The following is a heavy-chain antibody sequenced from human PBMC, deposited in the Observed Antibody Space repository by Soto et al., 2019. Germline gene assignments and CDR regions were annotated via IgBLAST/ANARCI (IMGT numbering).Heavy chain of an antibody. Sequence: QVHLVQSGAEVKRPGASVKVSCKGSGYTFTTYGITWVRQAPGQGLEWVGWISAPNGNTNYAQKLQGRVTVTRDTSTSTAYMELRSLRSDDTAVYYCARGRYGDYWGQGALVTVSS. V-gene: IGHV1-18*01. D-gene: IGHD1-1*01. CDR3: ARGRYGDY. J-gene: IGHJ4*02. CDR2: ISAPNGNT. CDR1: GYTFTTYG.